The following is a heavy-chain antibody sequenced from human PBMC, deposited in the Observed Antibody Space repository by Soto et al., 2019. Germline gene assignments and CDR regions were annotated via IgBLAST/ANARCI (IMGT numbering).Heavy chain of an antibody. CDR1: GYTFTSYH. CDR3: ARDTPPTDY. CDR2: ISAYNTNT. V-gene: IGHV1-18*01. J-gene: IGHJ4*02. Sequence: QVKLVQSGAEVKKPGASVKVSCKTSGYTFTSYHISWVRQAPGQGLEWMGWISAYNTNTNYAQKFQGRVTMTTDTLASTAYMELRSLRSDDTAVYYCARDTPPTDYWGQGTLVTVSS.